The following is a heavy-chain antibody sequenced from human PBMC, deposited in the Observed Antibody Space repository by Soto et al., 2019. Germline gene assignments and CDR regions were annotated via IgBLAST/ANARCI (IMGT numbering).Heavy chain of an antibody. J-gene: IGHJ4*02. D-gene: IGHD6-13*01. CDR2: IIPLFGTT. CDR1: GCTFSSYT. V-gene: IGHV1-69*13. CDR3: ARDSIAAAGTDY. Sequence: ASVKVSCKASGCTFSSYTVACVRQAPGQGLEWMGEIIPLFGTTNYVEKFQGRLTITADASASTAYMELSSLRSEDTAMYYCARDSIAAAGTDYWGQGTLVTVSS.